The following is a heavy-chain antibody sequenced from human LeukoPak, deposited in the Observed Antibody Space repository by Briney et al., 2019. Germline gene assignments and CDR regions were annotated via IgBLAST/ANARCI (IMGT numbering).Heavy chain of an antibody. CDR2: IDHSGST. V-gene: IGHV4-34*01. Sequence: SETLSLTCAVYGGSFSGYYWSWIRQPPGKGLEWIGEIDHSGSTNYNPSLKSRVTISVDTSKNQFSLKLSSVTAADTAVYYCAREPNSSGWYHRFDYWGQGTLVTVSS. J-gene: IGHJ4*02. CDR1: GGSFSGYY. CDR3: AREPNSSGWYHRFDY. D-gene: IGHD6-19*01.